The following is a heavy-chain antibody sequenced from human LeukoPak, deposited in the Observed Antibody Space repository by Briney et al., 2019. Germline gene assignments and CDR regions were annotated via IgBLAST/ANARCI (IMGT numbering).Heavy chain of an antibody. J-gene: IGHJ3*02. CDR1: GXSISSYY. Sequence: SETLSLTCTVSGXSISSYYWSWIRQPPGKGLEWIGYIYYSGSTNYNPYPKSRVTISVDTSKTQFSLKLSSVTAADTAAYYCARVWSSRKAFDIWGQGTMVTVSS. CDR2: IYYSGST. D-gene: IGHD3-16*01. CDR3: ARVWSSRKAFDI. V-gene: IGHV4-59*08.